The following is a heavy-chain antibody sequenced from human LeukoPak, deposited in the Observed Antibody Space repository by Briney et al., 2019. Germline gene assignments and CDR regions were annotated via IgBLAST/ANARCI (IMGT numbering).Heavy chain of an antibody. CDR3: ATPNYYASSGYWVY. CDR2: FDHEDGET. D-gene: IGHD3-22*01. J-gene: IGHJ4*02. Sequence: ASVKVSCKVSGYTLTELSMHWVRQAPGKGLEWMGDFDHEDGETIYAQKLQGRVTMTEDTSTDTAYMELSSLRSEDTAVYYCATPNYYASSGYWVYWGQGTLVTVSS. V-gene: IGHV1-24*01. CDR1: GYTLTELS.